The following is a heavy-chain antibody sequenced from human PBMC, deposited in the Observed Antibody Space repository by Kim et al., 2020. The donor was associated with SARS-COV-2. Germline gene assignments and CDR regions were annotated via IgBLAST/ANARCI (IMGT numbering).Heavy chain of an antibody. CDR1: GGSISSSSYY. J-gene: IGHJ4*01. V-gene: IGHV4-39*01. CDR2: IYYSAST. CDR3: AEHLRLLWLVVFSDDY. Sequence: SETLSLTCTVSGGSISSSSYYWGRHRQPPGQGLEWIGSIYYSASTYYNPNLKSRVSISADTSKNQFSLKPSSATAAAAAVYYCAEHLRLLWLVVFSDDY. D-gene: IGHD3-10*01.